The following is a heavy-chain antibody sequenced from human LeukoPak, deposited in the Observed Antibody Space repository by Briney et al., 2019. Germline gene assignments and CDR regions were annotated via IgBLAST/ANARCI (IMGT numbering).Heavy chain of an antibody. CDR1: GGSISSYY. V-gene: IGHV4-39*01. CDR2: IYYSGST. CDR3: ASEQSKLYGMDV. Sequence: SETLSLTCTVSGGSISSYYWGWIRQPPGKGLEWIGSIYYSGSTYYNPSLKSRVTISVDTSKNQFSLKLSSVTAADTAVYYCASEQSKLYGMDVWGQGTTVTVSS. D-gene: IGHD6-19*01. J-gene: IGHJ6*02.